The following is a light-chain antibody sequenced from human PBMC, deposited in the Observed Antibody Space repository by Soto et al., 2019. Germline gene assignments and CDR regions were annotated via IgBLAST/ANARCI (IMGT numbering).Light chain of an antibody. J-gene: IGKJ1*01. CDR3: QQYGATPRT. V-gene: IGKV3-20*01. CDR2: GAS. Sequence: EIVLTQSPGTLSLSPGERATLSCRASQSVSSSYLAWYQQKPGQAPRLLIYGASSRATGIPDRFSGSGSGTDFTLTISRLEPEDVAVYYCQQYGATPRTLGQGTKLEIK. CDR1: QSVSSSY.